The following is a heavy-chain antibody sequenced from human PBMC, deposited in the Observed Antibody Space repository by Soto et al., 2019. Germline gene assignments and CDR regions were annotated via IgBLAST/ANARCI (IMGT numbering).Heavy chain of an antibody. CDR2: ISGSGDRT. D-gene: IGHD4-4*01. Sequence: EVQLLESGGGLVQPGGSLRLSCAASGFTFSTYAMSWVRQAPGNGLEWVSAISGSGDRTFYADSVKGRFTIFRDNSKNTLYVHMNSLRAEDTALYYCASVYSRGIFYCYMDVWGKGTTVTLSS. CDR3: ASVYSRGIFYCYMDV. CDR1: GFTFSTYA. J-gene: IGHJ6*03. V-gene: IGHV3-23*01.